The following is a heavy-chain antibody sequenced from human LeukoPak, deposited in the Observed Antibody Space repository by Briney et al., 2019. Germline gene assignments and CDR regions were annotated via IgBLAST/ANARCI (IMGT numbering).Heavy chain of an antibody. Sequence: PGGSLRLSCAASGFTFSSYGIHGVRRAPGKGREGVSFIRFEGSNKDYGDSVMGRFTISRDNTRNMAFLQMNSLKYDDTPMYYCAKFGRGRSSSCTAFDIWGQGTMVTVSS. J-gene: IGHJ3*02. CDR1: GFTFSSYG. D-gene: IGHD6-13*01. V-gene: IGHV3-30*02. CDR2: IRFEGSNK. CDR3: AKFGRGRSSSCTAFDI.